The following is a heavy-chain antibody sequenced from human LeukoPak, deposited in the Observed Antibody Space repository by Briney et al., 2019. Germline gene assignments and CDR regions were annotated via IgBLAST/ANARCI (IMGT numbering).Heavy chain of an antibody. CDR3: ARGGGLDV. CDR2: INQNGNVN. CDR1: GFTFSSYW. Sequence: GGSLRLSCAASGFTFSSYWMNWARQAPGKELEWVASINQNGNVNYYVDSVKGRFTISRDNAKNSLYLQMSNLRAEDTAVYFCARGGGLDVWGQGATVTVSS. V-gene: IGHV3-7*03. J-gene: IGHJ6*02. D-gene: IGHD3-16*01.